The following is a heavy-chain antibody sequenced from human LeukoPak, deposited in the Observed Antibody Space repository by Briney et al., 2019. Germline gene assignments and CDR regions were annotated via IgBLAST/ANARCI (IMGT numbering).Heavy chain of an antibody. V-gene: IGHV1-69*04. J-gene: IGHJ6*02. CDR2: IIPTLGIA. Sequence: ASVKVSCKASGGTFSSYAISWVRQAPGQGLEWMGRIIPTLGIANYAQKFQGRVTITADKSTSTAYMELSSLRSEDTAVYYCARTQGEKVYYYYGMDVWGQGTTVTVSS. CDR1: GGTFSSYA. CDR3: ARTQGEKVYYYYGMDV.